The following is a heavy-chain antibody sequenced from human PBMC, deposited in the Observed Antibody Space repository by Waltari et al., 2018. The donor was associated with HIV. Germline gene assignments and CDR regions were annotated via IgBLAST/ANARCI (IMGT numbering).Heavy chain of an antibody. D-gene: IGHD3-22*01. V-gene: IGHV3-30*04. CDR2: ISDDGSNK. CDR3: ARVGRYYDSSGYFDY. Sequence: QVQLVESGGGVVQPGRSLRLSCAASGFTFSSYAMHWVRQAPGKGLEWVAVISDDGSNKYYADSVKGRFTISRDNSKNTLYLQMNSLRAEDTAVYYCARVGRYYDSSGYFDYWGQGTLVTVSS. J-gene: IGHJ4*02. CDR1: GFTFSSYA.